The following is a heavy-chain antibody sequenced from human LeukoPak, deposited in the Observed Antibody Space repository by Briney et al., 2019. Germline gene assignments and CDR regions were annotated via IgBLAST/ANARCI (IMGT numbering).Heavy chain of an antibody. J-gene: IGHJ4*02. CDR1: GFTFSSYG. V-gene: IGHV3-33*06. CDR3: AKDSRYYWDY. Sequence: GGSLGLSCAASGFTFSSYGMHWVRQAPGKGLEWVAVIWYDGSNKYYADSVKGRFTISRDNSKNTLYLQMNSLRAEDTAVYYCAKDSRYYWDYWGQGTLVTVSS. D-gene: IGHD3-22*01. CDR2: IWYDGSNK.